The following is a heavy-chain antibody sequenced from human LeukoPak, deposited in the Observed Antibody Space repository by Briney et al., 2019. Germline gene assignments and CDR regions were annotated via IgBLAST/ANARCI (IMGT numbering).Heavy chain of an antibody. CDR3: ARQDYGDYPPGY. V-gene: IGHV4-59*01. CDR2: IFYSGST. D-gene: IGHD4-17*01. CDR1: GGSISSYY. Sequence: NPSETLSLTCTVSGGSISSYYGSWIRQPPGKGLEWIGFIFYSGSTNYNPSLKSRVTISVDTSKNQVSLKLSSVTAADTAVYYCARQDYGDYPPGYWGQGTLVTVSS. J-gene: IGHJ4*02.